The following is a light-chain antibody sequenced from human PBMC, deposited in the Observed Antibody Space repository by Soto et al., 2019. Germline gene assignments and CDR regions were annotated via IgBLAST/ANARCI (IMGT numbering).Light chain of an antibody. Sequence: EIVLTQSPATLSLSPGERATLSCRASQSVSSYLAWYQQKPGQAPRLLIDDASNRATGIPARFSGSASGTVFTNAIRGLEPEDFVVYYCQQRSNWPPGLTFGGGTKVELK. J-gene: IGKJ4*01. CDR1: QSVSSY. CDR2: DAS. V-gene: IGKV3-11*01. CDR3: QQRSNWPPGLT.